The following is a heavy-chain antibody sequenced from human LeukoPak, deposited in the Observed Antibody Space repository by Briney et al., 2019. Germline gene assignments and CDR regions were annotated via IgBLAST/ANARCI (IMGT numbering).Heavy chain of an antibody. CDR3: ARTLGYCSGGDCSEYNWFDP. V-gene: IGHV5-51*01. CDR1: GYRFTFYW. J-gene: IGHJ5*02. Sequence: GESLKISCKASGYRFTFYWIGWVRRMPGKGLEWMGIVYPGDLDTRYSPSFQGQVTISADRSASTAYLQWNSLKASDTAMYYCARTLGYCSGGDCSEYNWFDPWGQGTLVTVSS. CDR2: VYPGDLDT. D-gene: IGHD2-15*01.